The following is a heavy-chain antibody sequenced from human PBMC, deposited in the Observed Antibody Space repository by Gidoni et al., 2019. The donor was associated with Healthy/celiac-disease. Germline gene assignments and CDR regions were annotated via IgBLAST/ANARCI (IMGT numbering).Heavy chain of an antibody. CDR3: ARERGYSYGYPLYFDY. V-gene: IGHV4-59*01. J-gene: IGHJ4*02. Sequence: QVQLQESGPGLVKPSETLSLTCTVSGGSISRYYWSWIRQPPGKGLEWIGYIYYSGSTNYNPSLKSRVTISVDTSKNQFSLKLSSVTAADTAVYYCARERGYSYGYPLYFDYWGQGTLVTVSS. CDR1: GGSISRYY. CDR2: IYYSGST. D-gene: IGHD5-18*01.